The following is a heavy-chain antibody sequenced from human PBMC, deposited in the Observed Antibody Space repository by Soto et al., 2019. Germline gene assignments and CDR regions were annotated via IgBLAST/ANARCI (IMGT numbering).Heavy chain of an antibody. CDR2: VSAAGGAT. CDR3: AKQARRGTYFYYSSMDV. CDR1: GFTFTNYV. D-gene: IGHD6-6*01. V-gene: IGHV3-23*01. Sequence: EVQLLESGGDLVQPGGSLRLSCAASGFTFTNYVMSWVRQPPGKGLEWVSAVSAAGGATYYADSVKGRFTISRDNSQNTLFLQMNSLRAEDTAVYFCAKQARRGTYFYYSSMDVWGKGTTVTVPS. J-gene: IGHJ6*03.